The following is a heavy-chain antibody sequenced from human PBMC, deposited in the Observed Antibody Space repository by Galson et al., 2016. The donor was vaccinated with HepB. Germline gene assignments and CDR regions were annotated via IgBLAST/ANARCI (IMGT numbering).Heavy chain of an antibody. CDR2: ITPLFGTT. V-gene: IGHV1-69*13. CDR3: ARDSAVGATEFYFGMDV. Sequence: SVKVSCKASGGTFSSYAISWVRQAPGQGLEWMGGITPLFGTTNYAQRFQGRITITADESTSTAYMELSSLRSEDTAVYYCARDSAVGATEFYFGMDVWGQGTTVTVSS. D-gene: IGHD1-26*01. J-gene: IGHJ6*02. CDR1: GGTFSSYA.